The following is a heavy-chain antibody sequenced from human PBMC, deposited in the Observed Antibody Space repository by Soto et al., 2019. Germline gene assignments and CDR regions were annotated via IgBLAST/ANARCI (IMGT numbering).Heavy chain of an antibody. V-gene: IGHV3-21*01. J-gene: IGHJ5*01. CDR3: AREVAKYSGYDFDY. CDR2: ISSSSSYI. CDR1: GFTFSSYS. D-gene: IGHD5-12*01. Sequence: EVQLVESGGGLVKPGGSLRLSCAASGFTFSSYSMNWVRQAPGKGLEWVSSISSSSSYIYYADSVKGRFTISRANAKNSLYLQMNSLRAEDTAGYDCAREVAKYSGYDFDYWGHGTLVTVSS.